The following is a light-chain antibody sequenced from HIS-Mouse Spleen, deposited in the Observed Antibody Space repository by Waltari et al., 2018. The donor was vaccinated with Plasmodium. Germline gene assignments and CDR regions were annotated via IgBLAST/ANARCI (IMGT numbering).Light chain of an antibody. CDR1: SSNIGSNP. CDR2: SNN. Sequence: QSVLTQPPSASGTPGQRVPIPCSGSSSNIGSNPVNWYQHPPGTAPKPLSYSNNQRPSGVPDRFSGSKSGTSASLAISGLQSEDEADYYCAAWDDSLNGPVFGGGTKLTVL. CDR3: AAWDDSLNGPV. J-gene: IGLJ2*01. V-gene: IGLV1-44*01.